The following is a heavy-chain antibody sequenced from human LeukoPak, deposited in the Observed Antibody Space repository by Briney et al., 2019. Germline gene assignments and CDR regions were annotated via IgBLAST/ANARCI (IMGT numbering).Heavy chain of an antibody. V-gene: IGHV1-2*02. J-gene: IGHJ4*02. CDR1: GYTFNGYY. D-gene: IGHD6-19*01. CDR3: ARGGSGWYVD. Sequence: GASVKVSCKASGYTFNGYYKHWVRQAPGQGLEWMGWINPNSGGTNYAQKFQGRVTMTRNTSISTAYMELSSLRSEDTAVYYCARGGSGWYVDWGQGTLVTVSS. CDR2: INPNSGGT.